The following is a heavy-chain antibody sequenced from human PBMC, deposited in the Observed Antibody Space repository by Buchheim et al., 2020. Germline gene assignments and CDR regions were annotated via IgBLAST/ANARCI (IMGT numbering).Heavy chain of an antibody. CDR3: ARDWMTEYYYYGMDV. D-gene: IGHD2-21*02. Sequence: QVQLVQSGAEVKKPGASVKVSCKASGYTFISYIMHWMRQAPGQRLEWMGWINAGNGDTKYSQKFQGRVTITSDTAARTAYMELSSLRSEDTAVYYCARDWMTEYYYYGMDVWGQGTT. V-gene: IGHV1-3*01. CDR2: INAGNGDT. J-gene: IGHJ6*02. CDR1: GYTFISYI.